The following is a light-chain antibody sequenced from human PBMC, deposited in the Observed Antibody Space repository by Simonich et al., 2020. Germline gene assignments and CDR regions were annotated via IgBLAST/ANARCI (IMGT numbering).Light chain of an antibody. V-gene: IGLV2-8*01. J-gene: IGLJ2*01. CDR1: SSDVGGYNL. Sequence: QSALTQPPSASGSPGQSVTISCTGTSSDVGGYNLVSWYQQHPGKAPKLMIYEGSKRPSGVSNRFSGSKSGNTASLTISGLQAEDEADYYCCSYAGSYVVFGGGTKLTVL. CDR2: EGS. CDR3: CSYAGSYVV.